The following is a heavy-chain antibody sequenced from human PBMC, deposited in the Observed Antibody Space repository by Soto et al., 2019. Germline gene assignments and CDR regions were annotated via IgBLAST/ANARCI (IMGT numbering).Heavy chain of an antibody. V-gene: IGHV1-46*01. CDR1: GYTFTNYY. CDR2: INPSGGRT. Sequence: ASVKVSCKASGYTFTNYYIHWVRQAPGQGLEWMGMINPSGGRTNSAQRFQARVIMTRDTSTTTVYMELSSLKSEDTAVYYCARDARSDYYDRSVYPTYYFDYWGQGTLVTVSS. CDR3: ARDARSDYYDRSVYPTYYFDY. D-gene: IGHD3-22*01. J-gene: IGHJ4*02.